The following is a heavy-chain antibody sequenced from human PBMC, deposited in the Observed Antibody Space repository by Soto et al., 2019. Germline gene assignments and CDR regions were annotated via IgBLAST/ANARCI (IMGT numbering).Heavy chain of an antibody. CDR2: ISWDGGST. CDR3: AKDLLAAAGPLDY. CDR1: GFPFDDYT. Sequence: PGGSLRLSCAASGFPFDDYTMHWVRQPPGKGLEWVSLISWDGGSTYYADSVKGRFTISRDNSKNSLYLQMNSLRTEDTAFYYCAKDLLAAAGPLDYWGQGTLVTVSS. J-gene: IGHJ4*02. D-gene: IGHD6-13*01. V-gene: IGHV3-43*01.